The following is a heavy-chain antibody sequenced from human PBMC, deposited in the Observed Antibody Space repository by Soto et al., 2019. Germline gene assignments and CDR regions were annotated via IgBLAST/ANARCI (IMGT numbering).Heavy chain of an antibody. Sequence: GGSLRLSCAASGFTFSSYAMSWVRQAPGKGLEWVSAISGSGGSTYYADSVKGQFTISRDNSKNTLYLQMNSLRAEDTAVYYCAKLPLYYYDSSGYYSPYYFDYWGQGTLVTVSS. D-gene: IGHD3-22*01. CDR1: GFTFSSYA. J-gene: IGHJ4*02. CDR2: ISGSGGST. V-gene: IGHV3-23*01. CDR3: AKLPLYYYDSSGYYSPYYFDY.